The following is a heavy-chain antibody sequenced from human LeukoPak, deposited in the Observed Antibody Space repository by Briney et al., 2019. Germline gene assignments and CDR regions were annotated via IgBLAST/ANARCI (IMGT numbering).Heavy chain of an antibody. CDR3: ARDSYQDYYGRFDP. D-gene: IGHD3-10*01. J-gene: IGHJ5*02. CDR1: GFTFNSYW. V-gene: IGHV3-7*01. CDR2: IKRDGSEK. Sequence: GGSLRLSCAASGFTFNSYWMNWVRQAPGKGLEWVANIKRDGSEKYYVDSVNGRFTISRDNSENTLYLQMNGLTAEDTAMYYCARDSYQDYYGRFDPWGQGTLVIVSS.